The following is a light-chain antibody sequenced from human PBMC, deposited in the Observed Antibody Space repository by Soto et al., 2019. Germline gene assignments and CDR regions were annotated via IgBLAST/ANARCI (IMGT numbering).Light chain of an antibody. CDR2: GAS. V-gene: IGKV3-15*01. CDR3: QQYNSWPPLT. Sequence: EIVMTQSPATLSVSPGERATLSCRASQSVSSNLAWYQQKPGQAPRLLIYGASTSATGIPARFSGSGSGTEFTLTISSLQSEDLAVYYCQQYNSWPPLTFGGGTKVEIK. CDR1: QSVSSN. J-gene: IGKJ4*01.